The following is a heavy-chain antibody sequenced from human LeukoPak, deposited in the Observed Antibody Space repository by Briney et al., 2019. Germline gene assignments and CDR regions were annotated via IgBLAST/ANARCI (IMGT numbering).Heavy chain of an antibody. J-gene: IGHJ5*02. D-gene: IGHD3-10*01. CDR1: GFTFSSYS. CDR3: ARAVTYFYGSVTYDWFDP. V-gene: IGHV3-48*04. Sequence: GGSLRLSCAASGFTFSSYSMNWVRQALGKGLDWVSYISGSGSTIHYADSVKGRFTISRDNAKNSLYLQMNSLRAEDTAIYYCARAVTYFYGSVTYDWFDPWGQGTLVTVSS. CDR2: ISGSGSTI.